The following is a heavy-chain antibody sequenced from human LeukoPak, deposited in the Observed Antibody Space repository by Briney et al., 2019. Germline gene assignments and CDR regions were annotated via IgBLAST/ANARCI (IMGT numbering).Heavy chain of an antibody. J-gene: IGHJ3*02. CDR2: INPNSGGT. V-gene: IGHV1-2*02. CDR3: ATEGLYDSSGYHGGAFDI. D-gene: IGHD3-22*01. CDR1: GYTFTGYY. Sequence: ASVKVSCKASGYTFTGYYMHWVRQAPGQGLERMGWINPNSGGTNYAQKFQGRVTMTRDMSTSTVYMELSSLRSEDTAVYYCATEGLYDSSGYHGGAFDIWGQGTMVTVSS.